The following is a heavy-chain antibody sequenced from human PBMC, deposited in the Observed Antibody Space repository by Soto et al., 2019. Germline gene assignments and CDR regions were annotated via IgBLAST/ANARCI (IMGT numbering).Heavy chain of an antibody. V-gene: IGHV4-39*02. CDR1: GASITRGGSH. J-gene: IGHJ4*02. CDR3: ARRGSGHTFDY. Sequence: QLQLQESGPGLVKPSETLSLTCAVTGASITRGGSHWGWIRQSPGQGLEWIGSLYSGSTYYNPSLKSRVTISADTSKNDFSLRLTSVTAADTAVYYCARRGSGHTFDYWGQGTLVTVSS. D-gene: IGHD3-10*01. CDR2: LYSGST.